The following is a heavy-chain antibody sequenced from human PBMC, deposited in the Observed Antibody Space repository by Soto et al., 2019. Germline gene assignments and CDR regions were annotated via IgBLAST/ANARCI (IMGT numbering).Heavy chain of an antibody. CDR2: VYHTGTT. V-gene: IGHV4-4*02. CDR3: ARGVTTVTTTDY. Sequence: SETLSLTCAVSGTSISSTFWWTWVRQPPGKGLEWIGEVYHTGTTKYNPSLKNRVTISVDKSNNQFSLELRAVTAADTAVYYCARGVTTVTTTDYSGQGALVTVS. CDR1: GTSISSTFW. D-gene: IGHD4-17*01. J-gene: IGHJ4*02.